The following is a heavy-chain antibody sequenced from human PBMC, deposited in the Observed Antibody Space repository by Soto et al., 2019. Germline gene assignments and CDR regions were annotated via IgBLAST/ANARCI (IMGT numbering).Heavy chain of an antibody. CDR2: IYHRGST. J-gene: IGHJ4*02. CDR3: ARQGYDILTGSIYYFDY. Sequence: SETMSLTCTVSGDSISSSRYYWGWVRQPPGKGLEWIGSIYHRGSTYYSPSLKSRLTISVDKSISTAYLQRSSLKASDTAMYYCARQGYDILTGSIYYFDYWGQGTLVTVSS. D-gene: IGHD3-9*01. CDR1: GDSISSSRYY. V-gene: IGHV4-39*01.